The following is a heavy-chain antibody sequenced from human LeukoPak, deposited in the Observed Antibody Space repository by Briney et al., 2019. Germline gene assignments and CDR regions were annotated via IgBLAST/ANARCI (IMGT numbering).Heavy chain of an antibody. CDR3: ARRVPNQVITDYFDY. D-gene: IGHD3-16*01. CDR2: IDSSSGTI. CDR1: GFTLSDYS. J-gene: IGHJ4*02. Sequence: GGSLRLSCAASGFTLSDYSMNWVRQAPGKGLQWISFIDSSSGTIFYAESVKGRFTISRDNAQNSLFLQMNSLRAEDTAVYYCARRVPNQVITDYFDYWGQGTLVTVSS. V-gene: IGHV3-48*04.